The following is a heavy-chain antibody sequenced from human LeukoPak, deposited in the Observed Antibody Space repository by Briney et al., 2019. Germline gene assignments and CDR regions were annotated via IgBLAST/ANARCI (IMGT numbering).Heavy chain of an antibody. CDR1: GFTFSSYW. V-gene: IGHV3-74*01. J-gene: IGHJ4*02. Sequence: GGSLRLSCGASGFTFSSYWMHWVRQAPGKGLVWISRINSDGSTTSYADSVKGRFTISRDNAKNTLYLQMNSLRAEDTAVYYCARGNYYGQDCWGQGTLVTVSS. CDR3: ARGNYYGQDC. D-gene: IGHD3-10*01. CDR2: INSDGSTT.